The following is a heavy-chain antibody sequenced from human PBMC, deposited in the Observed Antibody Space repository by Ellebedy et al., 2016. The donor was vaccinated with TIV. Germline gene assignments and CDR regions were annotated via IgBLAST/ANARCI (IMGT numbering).Heavy chain of an antibody. CDR1: GGSFSDFY. D-gene: IGHD1-1*01. Sequence: SETLSLTXGVYGGSFSDFYWSWLRQSPGKGLEWIGEINLSGSTTYNPSLSSRVTISLDTSKSQSSLNLTSVTAADTAVYYCARLYEWNDWSWFDLWGQGSLVTVSS. J-gene: IGHJ5*02. CDR2: INLSGST. V-gene: IGHV4-34*01. CDR3: ARLYEWNDWSWFDL.